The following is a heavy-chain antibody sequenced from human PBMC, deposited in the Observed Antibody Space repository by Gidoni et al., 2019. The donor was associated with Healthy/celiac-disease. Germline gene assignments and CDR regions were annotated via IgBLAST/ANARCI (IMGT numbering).Heavy chain of an antibody. Sequence: QVQLVQSGAEVKKPGSSVKVSCKASGGTFSSYAISWVRQAPGQGLEWMGGIIPIFGTANYAQKFQGRVTITADESTSTAYMELSSLRSEDTAVYYCARDEPKEGELYSDSSGYLTDAFDIWGQGTMVTVSS. D-gene: IGHD3-22*01. CDR2: IIPIFGTA. CDR1: GGTFSSYA. J-gene: IGHJ3*02. CDR3: ARDEPKEGELYSDSSGYLTDAFDI. V-gene: IGHV1-69*01.